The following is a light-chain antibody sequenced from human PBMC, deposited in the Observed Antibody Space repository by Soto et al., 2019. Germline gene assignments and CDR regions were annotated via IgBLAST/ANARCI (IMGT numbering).Light chain of an antibody. J-gene: IGKJ2*01. Sequence: DIQMTQSPSSLSASVGDRVTITCRASQSISSYLNWYQQKPGKAPKLLIYAASSLQSGVPSRFSGSGSGTDFTLTIHNLQPDDFATYFCQQTHSIPPTFGPGTKVDIK. CDR2: AAS. V-gene: IGKV1-39*01. CDR3: QQTHSIPPT. CDR1: QSISSY.